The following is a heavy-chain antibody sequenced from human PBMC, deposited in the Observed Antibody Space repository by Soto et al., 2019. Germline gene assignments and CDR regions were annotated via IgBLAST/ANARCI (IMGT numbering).Heavy chain of an antibody. CDR1: GGSISSYY. CDR2: VHHSWGS. V-gene: IGHV4-59*08. Sequence: QVQLQESGPGLVKPSETLSLSCTVSGGSISSYYWSWFRQSPGKRMEWIGYVHHSWGSSYNPSLQSRVAISLHTSKSQFSLTVTSVTPTHSAVYYCARQRFGPLHGLVDVWGQGTTVTVSS. J-gene: IGHJ6*02. CDR3: ARQRFGPLHGLVDV. D-gene: IGHD3-10*01.